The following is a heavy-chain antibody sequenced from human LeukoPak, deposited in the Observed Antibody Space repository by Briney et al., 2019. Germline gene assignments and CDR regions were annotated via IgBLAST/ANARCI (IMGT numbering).Heavy chain of an antibody. CDR1: GFTVSRNY. V-gene: IGHV3-53*01. D-gene: IGHD3-10*02. CDR2: LYSDGST. J-gene: IGHJ6*04. CDR3: AELGITMIGGV. Sequence: PGGSLRLSCAASGFTVSRNYMSWVRQAPGKGLEWVSVLYSDGSTYHADSVKGRFTISRDNAKNSLYLRMNSLRAEDTAVYYCAELGITMIGGVWGKGTTVTISS.